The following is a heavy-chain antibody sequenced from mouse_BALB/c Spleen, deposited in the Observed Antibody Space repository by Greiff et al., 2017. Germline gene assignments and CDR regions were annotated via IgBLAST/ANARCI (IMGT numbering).Heavy chain of an antibody. CDR2: IDPENGDT. CDR3: NAVYVSSYGFAY. D-gene: IGHD1-1*01. J-gene: IGHJ3*01. CDR1: GYTFTSSW. Sequence: VQLQQPGSVLVRPGASVKLSCKASGYTFTSSWMHWVKQRPEQGLEWIGWIDPENGDTEYAPKFQGKATMTADTSSNTAYLQLSSLTSEDTAVYYCNAVYVSSYGFAYWGQGTLVTVSA. V-gene: IGHV14-4*02.